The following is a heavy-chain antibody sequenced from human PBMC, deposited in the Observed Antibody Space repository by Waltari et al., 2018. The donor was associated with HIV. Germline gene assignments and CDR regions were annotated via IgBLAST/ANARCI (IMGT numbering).Heavy chain of an antibody. CDR1: GYSLSSGYY. J-gene: IGHJ4*02. V-gene: IGHV4-38-2*01. CDR3: ARGKPAAGSAFDY. D-gene: IGHD6-13*01. Sequence: QVQLQESGPGLVKPSETLSLTCAVSGYSLSSGYYWGWIRQPPGKGLEWIGSIYHSGSTYYNPSLKSRVTISVDTSKNQFSLKLSSVTAADTAVYYCARGKPAAGSAFDYWGQGTLVTVSS. CDR2: IYHSGST.